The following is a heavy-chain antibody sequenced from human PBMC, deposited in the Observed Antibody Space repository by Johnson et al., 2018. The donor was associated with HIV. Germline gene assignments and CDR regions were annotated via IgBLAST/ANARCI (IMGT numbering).Heavy chain of an antibody. Sequence: QVQLVESGGGLVQPGGSLRLSCAASGFTFSSYAMHWVRQAPGKGLEWVAVISYDGSNKYYADSVKGRFTISRDNSKNTLYLQMNSLRAEDTAVYYCAKVRRGSSWYIAFDIWGQGTMVTVSS. CDR2: ISYDGSNK. J-gene: IGHJ3*02. D-gene: IGHD6-13*01. CDR3: AKVRRGSSWYIAFDI. CDR1: GFTFSSYA. V-gene: IGHV3-30-3*01.